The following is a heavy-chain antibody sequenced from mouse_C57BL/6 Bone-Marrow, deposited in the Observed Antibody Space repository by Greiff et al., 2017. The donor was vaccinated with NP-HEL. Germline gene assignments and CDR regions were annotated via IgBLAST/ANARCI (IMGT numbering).Heavy chain of an antibody. D-gene: IGHD1-1*01. CDR3: ARSLFITTVVAIDY. V-gene: IGHV1-64*01. J-gene: IGHJ2*01. CDR2: IHPNSGST. Sequence: QVQLQQPGAELVKPGASVKLSCKASGYTFTSYWMHWVKQRPGQGLEWIGMIHPNSGSTNYNEKFKSKATLTVDKSSSTAYMQLSSLTSEDSAVYYCARSLFITTVVAIDYWGQGTTLTVSS. CDR1: GYTFTSYW.